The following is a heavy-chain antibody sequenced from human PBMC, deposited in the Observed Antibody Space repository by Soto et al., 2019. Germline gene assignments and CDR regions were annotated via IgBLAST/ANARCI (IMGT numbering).Heavy chain of an antibody. J-gene: IGHJ3*02. CDR2: IIPICVTA. CDR1: GGTFSSYA. Sequence: SSVKVSCKASGGTFSSYAISWVRQAPGHGLEWMGGIIPICVTANYAQKFQGRVTITADESTSTAYMELSSLRSEDTAVYDCARSTRRITMIVVAPSAFDIWGQGTMVTVSS. D-gene: IGHD3-22*01. V-gene: IGHV1-69*13. CDR3: ARSTRRITMIVVAPSAFDI.